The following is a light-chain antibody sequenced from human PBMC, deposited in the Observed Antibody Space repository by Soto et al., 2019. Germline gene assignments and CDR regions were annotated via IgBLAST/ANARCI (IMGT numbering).Light chain of an antibody. CDR1: NSNIGAGYG. CDR2: GNT. J-gene: IGLJ2*01. V-gene: IGLV1-40*01. Sequence: QAVVTQPPSVSGAPGQRVTMSCTGSNSNIGAGYGVHWYQQLPGTAPKLLISGNTNRPSGVPDRFSGSRSGPSASLAITGLQAEDEADYYCQSYDSSLSGVVFGGGTKLTVL. CDR3: QSYDSSLSGVV.